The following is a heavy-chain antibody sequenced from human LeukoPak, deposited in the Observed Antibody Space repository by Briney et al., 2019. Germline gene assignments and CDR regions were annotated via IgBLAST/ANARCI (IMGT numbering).Heavy chain of an antibody. V-gene: IGHV3-30*18. Sequence: GGSLRLSCAASGFTVSDNNMIWVRQAPGKGLEWVAVISYDGSNKYYADSVKGRFTISRDNSKNTLYLQMNSLRAEDTAVYYCAKGSPYYYDSSGYSYWGQGTLVTVSS. CDR3: AKGSPYYYDSSGYSY. CDR2: ISYDGSNK. D-gene: IGHD3-22*01. J-gene: IGHJ4*01. CDR1: GFTVSDNN.